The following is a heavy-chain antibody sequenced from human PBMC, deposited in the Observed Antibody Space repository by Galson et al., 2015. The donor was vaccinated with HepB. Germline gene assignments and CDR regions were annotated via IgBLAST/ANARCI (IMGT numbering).Heavy chain of an antibody. J-gene: IGHJ6*02. D-gene: IGHD2-21*01. CDR3: ARAAPPYYYYGMDV. Sequence: SETLSLTCAVYGGAFIDYYWTWIRQPPGKGLEWIGEIDQSGSTNYSPSLKSRVTISVGTVKKQFTLKLSSVTAADTAIYYCARAAPPYYYYGMDVWGQGTTVTVSS. CDR2: IDQSGST. CDR1: GGAFIDYY. V-gene: IGHV4-34*01.